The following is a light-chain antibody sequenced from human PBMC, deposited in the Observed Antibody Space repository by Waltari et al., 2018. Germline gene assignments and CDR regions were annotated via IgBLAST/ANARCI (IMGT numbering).Light chain of an antibody. CDR2: VNRDGDH. J-gene: IGLJ3*02. Sequence: QLVLTQSPAASASLGASVKLTCTLSSGHSSNVIEWHPQKPEQGHRYLTKVNRDGDHSKGGKIPYRCSGYSSGAWHYLPISSLQSEDEADYYCQTGGHGTWVFGGGTKLTVL. CDR3: QTGGHGTWV. CDR1: SGHSSNV. V-gene: IGLV4-69*01.